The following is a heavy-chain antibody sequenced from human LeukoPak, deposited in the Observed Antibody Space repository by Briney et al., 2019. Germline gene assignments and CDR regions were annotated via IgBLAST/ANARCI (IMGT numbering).Heavy chain of an antibody. Sequence: GASVKVSCKASGYTFTSYGISWVRQAPGQGLEWMGWISAYNGNTNYAQKLQGRVTMTTDTSTSTAYMELRSLRSDDTAVYYCARAETYTYYYDSSGYYEGAFDIWGQGTMVTVSS. V-gene: IGHV1-18*01. CDR2: ISAYNGNT. CDR1: GYTFTSYG. CDR3: ARAETYTYYYDSSGYYEGAFDI. J-gene: IGHJ3*02. D-gene: IGHD3-22*01.